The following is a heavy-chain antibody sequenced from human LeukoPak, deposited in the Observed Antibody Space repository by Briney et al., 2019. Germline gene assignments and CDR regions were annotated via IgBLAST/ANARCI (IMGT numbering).Heavy chain of an antibody. CDR2: INQDGSQK. J-gene: IGHJ4*02. CDR3: ARDFDSSGYVIDY. V-gene: IGHV3-7*01. D-gene: IGHD3-22*01. CDR1: GFTFSTYW. Sequence: GGSLRLSCAASGFTFSTYWMSWVRQAPGKGLEWVANINQDGSQKYYVDSVKGRFTISRDNAKNSLYLQMNSLRAEDTAVYYCARDFDSSGYVIDYWGQGTLVTVSS.